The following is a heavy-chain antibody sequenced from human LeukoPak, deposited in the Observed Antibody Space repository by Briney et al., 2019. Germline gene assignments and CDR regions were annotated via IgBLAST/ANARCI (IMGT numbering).Heavy chain of an antibody. D-gene: IGHD4-17*01. V-gene: IGHV4-34*01. J-gene: IGHJ4*02. CDR1: GGSFSGYY. Sequence: KSSETLSLTCAVYGGSFSGYYWSWIRQPPGKGLEWIGEINHSGSTNYNPSLKSRVTISVDTSKNQFSLKLSSVTAADTAVYYCARGGPMTTVTTSFDYWGQGTLVTVSS. CDR2: INHSGST. CDR3: ARGGPMTTVTTSFDY.